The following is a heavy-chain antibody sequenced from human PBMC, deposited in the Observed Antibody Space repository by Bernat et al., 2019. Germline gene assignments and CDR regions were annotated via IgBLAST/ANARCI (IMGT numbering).Heavy chain of an antibody. D-gene: IGHD1-1*01. CDR3: GGNWKHRNFDY. CDR2: IKQDGSEK. J-gene: IGHJ4*02. Sequence: EVQLVESGGGLVQPGGSLRLSCAASGFTFSSYWMSWVRQAPGKGLEWVAKIKQDGSEKYYVDSVKGRFTISRDNAKNSLYLQMNSLRAEDTAVYYCGGNWKHRNFDYWGQGTLVTVSS. V-gene: IGHV3-7*03. CDR1: GFTFSSYW.